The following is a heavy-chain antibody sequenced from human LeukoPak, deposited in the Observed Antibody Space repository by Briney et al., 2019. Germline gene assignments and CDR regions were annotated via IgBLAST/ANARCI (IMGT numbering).Heavy chain of an antibody. D-gene: IGHD3-10*01. CDR1: GGTFCSYA. CDR3: ARDQERRYYYGSEELYYFDY. J-gene: IGHJ4*02. V-gene: IGHV1-69*13. CDR2: IIPIFGTA. Sequence: SVKVSCKASGGTFCSYAISWVRQAPGQGVEWMGGIIPIFGTANYAQKFQGRVTITADESTSTAYMELSSLRSEDTAVYYCARDQERRYYYGSEELYYFDYWGRGTLVTVSS.